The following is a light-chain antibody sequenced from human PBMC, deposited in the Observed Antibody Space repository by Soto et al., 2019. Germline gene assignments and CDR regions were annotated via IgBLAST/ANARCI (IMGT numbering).Light chain of an antibody. J-gene: IGLJ2*01. CDR1: SGSIASKY. CDR3: QSYDGSTSTVV. CDR2: EDN. V-gene: IGLV6-57*02. Sequence: NFMLTQPHSVSESPGKTVTISCTGSSGSIASKYVQWYQQRPGSAPTTVIYEDNQRPSGVPDRFSGSIDSSSNSASLTISGLKTEDEADYYSQSYDGSTSTVVFGGGTQLPVL.